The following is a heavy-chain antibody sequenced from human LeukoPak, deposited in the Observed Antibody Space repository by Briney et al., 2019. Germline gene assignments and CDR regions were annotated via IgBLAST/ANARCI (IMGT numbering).Heavy chain of an antibody. CDR1: GFTFSSYW. D-gene: IGHD4-17*01. V-gene: IGHV3-7*01. Sequence: GGSLRLSCAASGFTFSSYWMSWVRQAPGKGLEWVANIKQDGSEKYYVDSVKGRFTISRDNAKNSLYLQMNSLKAEDTAVSYCGRDYGDKYGMDVWGQGTTVTVSS. J-gene: IGHJ6*02. CDR3: GRDYGDKYGMDV. CDR2: IKQDGSEK.